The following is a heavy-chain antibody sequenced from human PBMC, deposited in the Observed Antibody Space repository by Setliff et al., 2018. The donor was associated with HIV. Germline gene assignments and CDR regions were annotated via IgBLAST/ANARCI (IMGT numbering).Heavy chain of an antibody. CDR3: VYCGGDCYTNWFDP. Sequence: SVKVSCKVSGGTFTRNCISWVRQAPGQGLEWMGGIIPIFGTTKYAQKFQGRVTITADEPTTTAYMELTSLRSEDTAVYYCVYCGGDCYTNWFDPWGQGTLVTVSS. D-gene: IGHD2-21*02. V-gene: IGHV1-69*13. CDR2: IIPIFGTT. CDR1: GGTFTRNC. J-gene: IGHJ5*02.